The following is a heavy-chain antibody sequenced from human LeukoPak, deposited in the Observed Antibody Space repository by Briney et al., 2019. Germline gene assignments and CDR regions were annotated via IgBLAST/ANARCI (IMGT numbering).Heavy chain of an antibody. V-gene: IGHV1-69*06. CDR3: ARVIRSQLWFSYYFDY. CDR1: GGTFSSYA. J-gene: IGHJ4*02. CDR2: IIPIFGTA. D-gene: IGHD5-18*01. Sequence: SVKVSCKASGGTFSSYAISWVRQAPGQGLEWMGGIIPIFGTANYAQKFQGRVTITADKSTSTAYMELSSLRSEDTAVYYCARVIRSQLWFSYYFDYWGQGTLVTVSS.